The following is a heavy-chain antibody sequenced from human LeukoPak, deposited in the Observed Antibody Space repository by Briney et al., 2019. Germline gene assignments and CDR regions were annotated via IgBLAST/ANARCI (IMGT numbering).Heavy chain of an antibody. CDR1: GFTFSNAW. CDR3: ATDFYDST. D-gene: IGHD3-22*01. CDR2: IRSNSDGGTT. Sequence: GGSPRLSCATSGFTFSNAWMNWVRQAPGKGLEWAGRIRSNSDGGTTDYAAPVKGRFTLSRDDSKTTLYLQMNSLQTEDTAVYYCATDFYDSTWGQGTLVTVSS. J-gene: IGHJ5*02. V-gene: IGHV3-15*07.